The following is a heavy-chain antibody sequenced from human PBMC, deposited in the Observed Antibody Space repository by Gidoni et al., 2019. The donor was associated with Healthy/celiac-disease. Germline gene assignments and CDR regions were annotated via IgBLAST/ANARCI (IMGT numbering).Heavy chain of an antibody. D-gene: IGHD1-7*01. CDR3: ARGGYNWNYRGVDY. V-gene: IGHV3-74*01. CDR1: GFTSSSYW. CDR2: INSDWSST. J-gene: IGHJ4*02. Sequence: EAQLVESGGGLVQPGGSLSLSCAAPGFTSSSYWMHLVRQTPGKGLVWVSRINSDWSSTSYADSGKGRFTISRDNAKNTLYLQMNSLRAEDTAVYYCARGGYNWNYRGVDYWGQGTLVTVSS.